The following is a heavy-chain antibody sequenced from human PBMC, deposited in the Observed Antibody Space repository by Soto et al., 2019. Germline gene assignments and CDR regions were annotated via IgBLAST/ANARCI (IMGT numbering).Heavy chain of an antibody. CDR1: GFTFSDFG. CDR2: ISYDGILK. Sequence: WSLRLSCAASGFTFSDFGMHWVRQAPGKGLEWVAIISYDGILKYYADSVKGRFTISRDTSRGAVYLQMNSLTPEDTAVYYCAKDFKVSGGHYGSLNYYYGMDVWGQGTPVTVYS. D-gene: IGHD3-10*01. CDR3: AKDFKVSGGHYGSLNYYYGMDV. V-gene: IGHV3-30*18. J-gene: IGHJ6*02.